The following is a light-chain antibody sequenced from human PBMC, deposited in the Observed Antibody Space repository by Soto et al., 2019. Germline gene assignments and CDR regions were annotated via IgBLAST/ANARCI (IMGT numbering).Light chain of an antibody. J-gene: IGLJ1*01. CDR1: SSDVGGYDY. Sequence: QSALTQPPSASGSPGQSVAISCTGTSSDVGGYDYVSWYQRHPGKAPQLMIYEVSKRPSGVPDRFSGSKSGNTASLTVSGLQAEDEADYYCSSYAGSSNVFGTGTKLTVL. V-gene: IGLV2-8*01. CDR2: EVS. CDR3: SSYAGSSNV.